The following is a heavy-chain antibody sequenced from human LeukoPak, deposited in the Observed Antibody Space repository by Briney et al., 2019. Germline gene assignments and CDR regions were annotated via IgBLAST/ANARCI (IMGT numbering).Heavy chain of an antibody. J-gene: IGHJ4*02. Sequence: SETLSLTCTVSGGSISSYYWSWIRQPPGKGLEWIGYIYYSGSTNYNPSLKSRVTISVDTSKNQVSLKFSPLTAADTAVYYCARGTYGSSWQLEHFDYWGQGTLVTVSS. CDR2: IYYSGST. CDR3: ARGTYGSSWQLEHFDY. D-gene: IGHD6-13*01. V-gene: IGHV4-59*01. CDR1: GGSISSYY.